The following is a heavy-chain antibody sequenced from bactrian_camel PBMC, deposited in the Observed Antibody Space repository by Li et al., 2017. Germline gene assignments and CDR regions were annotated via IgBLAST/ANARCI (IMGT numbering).Heavy chain of an antibody. Sequence: HVQLVESGGGSVRTGGSLRLACTAAAGSTYSTTYMAWFRQGPGKEREGVACITTDGRTKYAASVAGRFIISQDDDKKTLYLQMNSLKPEDMATYYCAASAVGWFLSLKPVDFGYWGQGTQVTVS. CDR1: GSTYSTTY. V-gene: IGHV3S68*01. D-gene: IGHD6*01. CDR3: AASAVGWFLSLKPVDFGY. J-gene: IGHJ6*01. CDR2: ITTDGRT.